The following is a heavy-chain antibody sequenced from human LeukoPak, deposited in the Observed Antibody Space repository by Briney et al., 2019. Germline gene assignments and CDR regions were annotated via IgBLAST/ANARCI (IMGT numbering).Heavy chain of an antibody. CDR2: IIPIFGTA. V-gene: IGHV1-69*05. D-gene: IGHD2-21*02. CDR3: ARSRDVVVTAIREYYFDY. Sequence: GASVKVSCKAPGGTFSSYAISWVRQAPGQGLEWMGGIIPIFGTANYAQKFQGRVTITTDESTSTAYMELSSLRSEDTAVYYCARSRDVVVTAIREYYFDYWGQGTLVTVSS. J-gene: IGHJ4*02. CDR1: GGTFSSYA.